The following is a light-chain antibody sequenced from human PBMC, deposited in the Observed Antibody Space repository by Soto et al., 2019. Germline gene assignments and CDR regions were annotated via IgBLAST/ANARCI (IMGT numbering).Light chain of an antibody. CDR1: SSDVGSYNL. CDR3: CSYAGSSFYV. J-gene: IGLJ1*01. Sequence: QSALTQPASVSGSPGQSITISCTGTSSDVGSYNLVSWYQQHPGKAPKLMIYEVSKRPSGVSNRFSGSKSGNTASLTISGLQAEDGADYYCCSYAGSSFYVFGTGTKLTVL. CDR2: EVS. V-gene: IGLV2-23*02.